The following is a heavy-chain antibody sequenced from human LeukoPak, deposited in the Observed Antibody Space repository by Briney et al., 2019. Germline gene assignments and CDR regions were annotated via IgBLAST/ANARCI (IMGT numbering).Heavy chain of an antibody. D-gene: IGHD1-7*01. Sequence: AASVKVSCKASGYTFTSYGISWVRQAPGQGLEWMGWISAYNGDTNYPQKFQGRVTMTTDTSTSTAYMELRSLRSDDTAVYYCGRVRGYNWNYEGYYYGMDVWGQGTTVTVSS. V-gene: IGHV1-18*01. CDR2: ISAYNGDT. J-gene: IGHJ6*02. CDR1: GYTFTSYG. CDR3: GRVRGYNWNYEGYYYGMDV.